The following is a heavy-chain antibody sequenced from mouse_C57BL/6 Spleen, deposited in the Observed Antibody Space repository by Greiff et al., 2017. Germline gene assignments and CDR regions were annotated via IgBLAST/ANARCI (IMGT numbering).Heavy chain of an antibody. CDR3: ARKGYDGYGYAMDY. CDR2: IWSGGST. CDR1: GFSLTSYG. J-gene: IGHJ4*01. V-gene: IGHV2-2*01. Sequence: VKLMESGPGLVQPSQSLSITCTVSGFSLTSYGVHWVRQSPGKGLEWLGVIWSGGSTDYNAAFISRLSISKDNSKSQVFFKMNSLQADDTAIYYCARKGYDGYGYAMDYWGQGTSVTVSS. D-gene: IGHD2-3*01.